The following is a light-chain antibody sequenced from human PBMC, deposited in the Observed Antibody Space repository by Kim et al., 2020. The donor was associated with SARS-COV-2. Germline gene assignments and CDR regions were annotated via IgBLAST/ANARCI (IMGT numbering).Light chain of an antibody. CDR2: TNT. Sequence: QWATLSCTGTTSNIGAGYDVHWYQQFPGTAPKLLIYTNTNRPSGVPDRFSGSKSGTSASLAITGLQAEDEADYYCQSYDSSLTGYVFGPGTKVTVL. CDR3: QSYDSSLTGYV. CDR1: TSNIGAGYD. J-gene: IGLJ1*01. V-gene: IGLV1-40*01.